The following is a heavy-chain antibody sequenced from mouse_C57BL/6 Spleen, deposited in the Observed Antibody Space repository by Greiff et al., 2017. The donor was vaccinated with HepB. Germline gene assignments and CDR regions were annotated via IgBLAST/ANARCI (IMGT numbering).Heavy chain of an antibody. V-gene: IGHV1-42*01. Sequence: VQLQQSGPELVKPGASVKISCKASGYSFTGYYMNWVKQSPEKSLEWIGEINPSTGGTTYNQKFKAKATLTVDKSSSTAYMQLKSLTSEDSAVYYCARVENDGYPWFAYWGQGTLVTVSA. CDR2: INPSTGGT. CDR1: GYSFTGYY. J-gene: IGHJ3*01. CDR3: ARVENDGYPWFAY. D-gene: IGHD2-3*01.